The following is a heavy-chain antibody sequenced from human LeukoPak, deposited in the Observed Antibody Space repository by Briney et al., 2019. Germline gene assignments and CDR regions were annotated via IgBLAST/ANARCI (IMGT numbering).Heavy chain of an antibody. Sequence: ASVKVSCKASGYTFTGFYKHWVRQAPGQGLEWMGWINPNSGGTNYAQKFQGRVTMTRDTSISTAYMELSRLRSDDTAVYYCARAHSSWGTNWFDPWGQGTLVTVSS. J-gene: IGHJ5*02. CDR3: ARAHSSWGTNWFDP. D-gene: IGHD6-13*01. CDR2: INPNSGGT. V-gene: IGHV1-2*02. CDR1: GYTFTGFY.